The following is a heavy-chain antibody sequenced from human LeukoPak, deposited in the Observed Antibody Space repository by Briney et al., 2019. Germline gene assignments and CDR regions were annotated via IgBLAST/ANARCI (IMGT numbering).Heavy chain of an antibody. Sequence: PGGSLRLSCAASGFTVSSNYMSWVRQAPGKGLEWVASIRQDGSEKYYVDSVKGRFTISRDNAKNSLYLQMNSLRAEDTAVYYCARDHDIVGATFERDFDYWGQGTLVTVSS. CDR2: IRQDGSEK. V-gene: IGHV3-7*01. CDR3: ARDHDIVGATFERDFDY. D-gene: IGHD1-26*01. J-gene: IGHJ4*02. CDR1: GFTVSSNY.